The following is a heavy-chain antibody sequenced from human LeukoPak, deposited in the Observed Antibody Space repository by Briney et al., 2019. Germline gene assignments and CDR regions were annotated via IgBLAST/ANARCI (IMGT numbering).Heavy chain of an antibody. V-gene: IGHV3-21*01. CDR3: ARDREGDYIWGSYRPDWFDP. Sequence: PGGSLRLSCAASGFTFSSYTMNWVRQAPGKGLEGVSAISRSSYIYYADSVKGRFTISRDNAKNSLYLQMNSLRAEDTAVYYCARDREGDYIWGSYRPDWFDPWGQGTLVTVSS. J-gene: IGHJ5*02. CDR1: GFTFSSYT. D-gene: IGHD3-16*02. CDR2: ISRSSYI.